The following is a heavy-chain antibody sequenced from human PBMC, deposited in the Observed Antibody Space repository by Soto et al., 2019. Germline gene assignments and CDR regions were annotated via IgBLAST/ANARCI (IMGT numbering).Heavy chain of an antibody. J-gene: IGHJ4*02. Sequence: QLQLQESGPGLVKPSEALSLTCTVSGGSISSSSYYWGWIRQPPGKGLEWIGSIYYSGSTYYNPSLPRAVTISADTSKNQFSLKLSSVTAADTAVYYCATLWGQDWGQGTLVTVSS. D-gene: IGHD3-10*01. V-gene: IGHV4-39*01. CDR1: GGSISSSSYY. CDR3: ATLWGQD. CDR2: IYYSGST.